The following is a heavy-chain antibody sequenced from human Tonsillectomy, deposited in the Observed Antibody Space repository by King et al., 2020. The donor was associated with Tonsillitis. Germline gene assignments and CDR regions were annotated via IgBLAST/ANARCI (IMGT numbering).Heavy chain of an antibody. CDR3: ARGSGSTRRNYYHNCDMDV. Sequence: VQLQQWGAGLLKPSETLSLTCAVYGGSFSGYYWSWIRQPPGKGLEWIGEINHSGSTNYNPSLKSRVTISIDTSKNQFSLKLSSVTAADTAVYYCARGSGSTRRNYYHNCDMDVWGQGTTVTVSS. CDR2: INHSGST. CDR1: GGSFSGYY. V-gene: IGHV4-34*01. J-gene: IGHJ6*02. D-gene: IGHD3-10*01.